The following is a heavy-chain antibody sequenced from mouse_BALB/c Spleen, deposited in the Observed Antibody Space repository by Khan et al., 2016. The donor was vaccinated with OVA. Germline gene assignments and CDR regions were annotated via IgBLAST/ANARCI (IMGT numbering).Heavy chain of an antibody. Sequence: EVELVESGGDLVKPGGSLKLSCAASGFTFSTYGMSWVRQTPDKNLEWVAGISSGGSYTYYPDSVKGRFTISRDNAKNTLHLQMNSLKSEDTAIYYCARLAYYYHSEGFAYWGQGTLVTVSA. D-gene: IGHD1-1*01. CDR1: GFTFSTYG. V-gene: IGHV5-6*01. J-gene: IGHJ3*01. CDR3: ARLAYYYHSEGFAY. CDR2: ISSGGSYT.